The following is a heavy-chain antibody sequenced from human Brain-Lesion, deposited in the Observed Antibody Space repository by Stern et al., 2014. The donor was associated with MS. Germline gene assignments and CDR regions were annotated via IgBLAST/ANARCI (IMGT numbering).Heavy chain of an antibody. J-gene: IGHJ5*02. Sequence: VQLVESGPGLVKPSETLSLTCTVAGGSVSSTSYAWAWIRQPPGKGLEWIGTIYYSGNTYYSPPLKSRLTISLDPSKNQFSLQLRSVTAADTAVYYCAGEEDIRYCSGGSCTGNWFDPWGQGTLVTVSS. D-gene: IGHD2-15*01. CDR3: AGEEDIRYCSGGSCTGNWFDP. CDR1: GGSVSSTSYA. CDR2: IYYSGNT. V-gene: IGHV4-39*01.